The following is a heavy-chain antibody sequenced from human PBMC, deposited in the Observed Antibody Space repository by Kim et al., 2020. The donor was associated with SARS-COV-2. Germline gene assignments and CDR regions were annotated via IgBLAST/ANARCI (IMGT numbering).Heavy chain of an antibody. Sequence: GGSLRLSCAASGFTFSNYAMHWVRQAPGKGLESVAVISNDGRETYYADPAKGRFTISRDNAKDTLYLQMNSLRLEDTAVYYCVRGRGDGYNELECWGQGTLVTVSS. D-gene: IGHD3-3*01. V-gene: IGHV3-30*03. CDR3: VRGRGDGYNELEC. CDR2: ISNDGRET. J-gene: IGHJ4*02. CDR1: GFTFSNYA.